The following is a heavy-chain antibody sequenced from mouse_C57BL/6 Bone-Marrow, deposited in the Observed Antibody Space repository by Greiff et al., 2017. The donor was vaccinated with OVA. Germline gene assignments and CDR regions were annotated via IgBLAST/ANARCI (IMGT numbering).Heavy chain of an antibody. CDR1: GYTFTDYN. Sequence: VQLQQSGPELVKPGASVKIPCKASGYTFTDYNMDWVKQSHGKSLEWIGDINPNNGGTIYNQKFKGKATLTVDKSSSTAYMELRSLTSEDTAVYYCARNSLFYYGSRGGYYFDYWGQGTTLTVSS. CDR3: ARNSLFYYGSRGGYYFDY. D-gene: IGHD1-1*01. J-gene: IGHJ2*01. V-gene: IGHV1-18*01. CDR2: INPNNGGT.